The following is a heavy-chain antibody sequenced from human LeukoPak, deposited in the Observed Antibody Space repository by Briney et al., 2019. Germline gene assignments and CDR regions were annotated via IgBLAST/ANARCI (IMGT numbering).Heavy chain of an antibody. CDR3: ARVSSSTSCPGCYYMDV. Sequence: GGSLRLSCAASGFTFSHYGMYWVRQAPGKGLEWVAVIWNDGSNRYYADSVKGRFTISRDNSQYTLYLQMNSLRAEDTAVYYCARVSSSTSCPGCYYMDVWGKGTTVTVSS. CDR1: GFTFSHYG. D-gene: IGHD2-2*01. V-gene: IGHV3-33*01. CDR2: IWNDGSNR. J-gene: IGHJ6*03.